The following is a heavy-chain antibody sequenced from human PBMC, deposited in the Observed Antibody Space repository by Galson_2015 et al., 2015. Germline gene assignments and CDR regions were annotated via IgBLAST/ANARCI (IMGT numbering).Heavy chain of an antibody. CDR1: GFTFSSYS. D-gene: IGHD3-16*01. Sequence: SLRLSCAASGFTFSSYSMHWVRQAPGKGLEWVAVISYDGSNKYYADSVKGRFTISRDNSKNTLYLQMNSLRAEDTAVYYCAKNGGGGYWGQGTLVTVSS. CDR3: AKNGGGGY. V-gene: IGHV3-30*18. J-gene: IGHJ4*02. CDR2: ISYDGSNK.